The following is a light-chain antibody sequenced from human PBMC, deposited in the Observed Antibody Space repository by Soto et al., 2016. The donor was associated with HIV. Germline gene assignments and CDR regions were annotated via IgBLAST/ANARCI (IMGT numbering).Light chain of an antibody. Sequence: DIQMTQSPSSLSASIGDRVTITCQTSQDISNNLNWYQQKPGKAPKLLIYDASNLETGIPSRFSGGGSGTHFTFTISSLQPEDIGTYYCQHFDNLPLAFGGGPRWR. CDR3: QHFDNLPLA. J-gene: IGKJ4*01. CDR1: QDISNN. CDR2: DAS. V-gene: IGKV1-33*01.